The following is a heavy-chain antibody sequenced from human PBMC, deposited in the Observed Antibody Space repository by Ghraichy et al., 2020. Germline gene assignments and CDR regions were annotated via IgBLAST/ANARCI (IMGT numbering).Heavy chain of an antibody. Sequence: GGSLRLSCAASGFTFSSYGMHWVRQAPGKGLEWVAFIRYDGSNKYYADSVKGRFTISRDSSKNTLYLQMNSLRAEDTAVYYCAKEESSSWGYYYYYMDVWGKGTTVTVSS. J-gene: IGHJ6*03. CDR3: AKEESSSWGYYYYYMDV. CDR1: GFTFSSYG. V-gene: IGHV3-30*02. D-gene: IGHD6-13*01. CDR2: IRYDGSNK.